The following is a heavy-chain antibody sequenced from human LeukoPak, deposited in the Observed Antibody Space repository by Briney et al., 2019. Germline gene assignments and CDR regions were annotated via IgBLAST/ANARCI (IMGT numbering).Heavy chain of an antibody. CDR1: GFTFSNFG. Sequence: PGGSLRLSCTASGFTFSNFGMHWVRQTPGKGLEWVTFIHNYETTEYYADSVKGRFTISRDNSKNTVYLQMNSLRVEDTAVYYCAKDDPTGRYLWGQGTLVIVSS. CDR2: IHNYETTE. V-gene: IGHV3-30*02. CDR3: AKDDPTGRYL. D-gene: IGHD1-26*01. J-gene: IGHJ4*02.